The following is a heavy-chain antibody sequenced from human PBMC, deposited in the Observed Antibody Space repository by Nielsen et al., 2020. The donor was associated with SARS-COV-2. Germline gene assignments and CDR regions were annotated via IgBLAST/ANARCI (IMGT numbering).Heavy chain of an antibody. CDR3: ARYRGYSGYDPVDY. J-gene: IGHJ4*02. CDR1: GYSFTSYW. D-gene: IGHD5-12*01. V-gene: IGHV5-51*01. Sequence: GESLKISCQGSGYSFTSYWIGWVRQMPGKGLEWMGIIYPGDSDTRYSPSFQGQVTIPAYKSISTAYLQWSSLKASDTAMYYCARYRGYSGYDPVDYWGQGTLVTVSS. CDR2: IYPGDSDT.